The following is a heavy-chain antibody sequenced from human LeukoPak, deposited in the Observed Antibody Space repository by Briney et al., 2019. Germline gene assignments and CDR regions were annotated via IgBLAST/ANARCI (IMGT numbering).Heavy chain of an antibody. D-gene: IGHD2-2*01. Sequence: GGSLRLSCAASGFTFSSYWMHWVRQAPRKGLVWVSRINSDGSTTTYADSVKGHFTISRDNAKNTLYLQMSSLRAEDTAVYHCARAHCSSTSCHFDYWGQGTLVTVSS. J-gene: IGHJ4*02. CDR2: INSDGSTT. CDR3: ARAHCSSTSCHFDY. CDR1: GFTFSSYW. V-gene: IGHV3-74*01.